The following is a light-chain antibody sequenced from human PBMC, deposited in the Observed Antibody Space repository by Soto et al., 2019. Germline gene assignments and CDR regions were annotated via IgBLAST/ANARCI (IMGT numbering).Light chain of an antibody. CDR1: SSDVGNYNL. V-gene: IGLV2-23*01. J-gene: IGLJ1*01. Sequence: QSVLTQPASVSGSPGQSITISCTGTSSDVGNYNLVSWYQQHPGKAPKLMIYEGSKRPSGVSNRFSGSKSGNTASLTISILQAEDEADYYCCSYAGSITYVFGTGNKVTV. CDR2: EGS. CDR3: CSYAGSITYV.